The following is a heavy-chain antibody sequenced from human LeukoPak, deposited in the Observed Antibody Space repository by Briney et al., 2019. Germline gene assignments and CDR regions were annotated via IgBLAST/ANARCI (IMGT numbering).Heavy chain of an antibody. Sequence: PSETLSLTCTVSGGSISSYYWSWIRQPPGKGLEWIGYIYYSGTTNYNPSLKSRVTISVDTSKNQFSLKLSSVTAADTAVYYCAIWDGYNVFDYWGQGTLVTVSS. CDR1: GGSISSYY. J-gene: IGHJ4*02. D-gene: IGHD5-24*01. CDR3: AIWDGYNVFDY. CDR2: IYYSGTT. V-gene: IGHV4-59*01.